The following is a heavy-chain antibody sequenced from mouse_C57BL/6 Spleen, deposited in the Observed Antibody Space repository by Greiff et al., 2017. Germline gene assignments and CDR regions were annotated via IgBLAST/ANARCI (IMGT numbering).Heavy chain of an antibody. V-gene: IGHV1-69*01. J-gene: IGHJ1*03. CDR3: ARRLRRWYFDV. CDR1: GYTFTSYW. CDR2: IDPSDSYT. Sequence: VQLQQPGAELVMPGASVKLSCKASGYTFTSYWMHWVKQRPGQGLEWIGEIDPSDSYTNYNQKFKGKSTLTVDKSSSTAYMQLSSLTSEDSAVYYCARRLRRWYFDVWGTGTTVTVSS. D-gene: IGHD2-2*01.